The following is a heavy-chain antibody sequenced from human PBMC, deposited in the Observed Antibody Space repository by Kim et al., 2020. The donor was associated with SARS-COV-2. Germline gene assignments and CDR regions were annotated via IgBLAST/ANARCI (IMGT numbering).Heavy chain of an antibody. CDR2: IYPGDSDT. J-gene: IGHJ3*02. V-gene: IGHV5-51*01. D-gene: IGHD3-22*01. CDR1: GYSFTSYW. CDR3: ASKNQDLYYYDSSGSTGAFDI. Sequence: GESLKISCKGSGYSFTSYWIGWVRQMPGKGLEWMGIIYPGDSDTRYSPSFQGQVTISADKSISTAYLQWSSLKASDTAMYYCASKNQDLYYYDSSGSTGAFDIWGQGTMVTVSS.